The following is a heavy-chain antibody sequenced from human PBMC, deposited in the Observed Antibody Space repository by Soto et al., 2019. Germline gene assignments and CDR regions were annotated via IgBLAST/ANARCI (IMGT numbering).Heavy chain of an antibody. V-gene: IGHV4-31*03. CDR1: NGYINTGGFY. J-gene: IGHJ5*02. Sequence: QVQLQESGPGLLKPSQTLSLTCNVSNGYINTGGFYWSWIRQHPGKGLEWIGYIFHSGSTLYNPSPVSRVTLSADTSQNPLSLNLRSVTVADTAVYYCARGGSAGPWFDPWGQGILVTVSS. D-gene: IGHD2-15*01. CDR2: IFHSGST. CDR3: ARGGSAGPWFDP.